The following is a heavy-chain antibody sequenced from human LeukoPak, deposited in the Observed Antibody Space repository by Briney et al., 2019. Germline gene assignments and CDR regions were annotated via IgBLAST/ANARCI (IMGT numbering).Heavy chain of an antibody. CDR1: GFTFSTYA. CDR2: IGYDGEKT. J-gene: IGHJ4*02. CDR3: AKTVAGEN. V-gene: IGHV3-23*01. D-gene: IGHD6-19*01. Sequence: GGSLRLSCAASGFTFSTYAMNWVRQVPGKGLDWVSTIGYDGEKTYYTDSVKGRFTISRDNSKNTLYLQMNSLRAEDTAMYYCAKTVAGENWGQGTLVTVSS.